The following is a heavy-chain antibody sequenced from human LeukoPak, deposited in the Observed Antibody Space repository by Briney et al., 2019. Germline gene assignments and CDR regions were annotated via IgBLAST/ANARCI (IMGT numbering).Heavy chain of an antibody. D-gene: IGHD3-10*01. CDR3: ARTMVRGVIIGEY. CDR1: GGSFSGYY. J-gene: IGHJ4*02. CDR2: INHSGST. Sequence: SETLSLTCAVYGGSFSGYYWSWIRQPPGKGLEWIGEINHSGSTNYNPSLKSRVTISVDTSKNQFSLKLSSVTAADTAVYYCARTMVRGVIIGEYWGQGTLVTVSS. V-gene: IGHV4-34*01.